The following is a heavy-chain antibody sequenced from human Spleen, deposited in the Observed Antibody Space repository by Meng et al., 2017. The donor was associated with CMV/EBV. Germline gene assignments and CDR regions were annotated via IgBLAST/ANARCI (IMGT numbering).Heavy chain of an antibody. CDR1: AGTFNSYT. CDR3: ASRPSSTNTNWFDP. D-gene: IGHD2-2*01. V-gene: IGHV1-69*02. J-gene: IGHJ5*02. Sequence: KASAGTFNSYTISWLRQAPGQGLEWIGRIIPILGIANYAQKFQGRVTIAADKSTSTAYMELSSLRSEDTAVYYCASRPSSTNTNWFDPWGQGTLVTVSS. CDR2: IIPILGIA.